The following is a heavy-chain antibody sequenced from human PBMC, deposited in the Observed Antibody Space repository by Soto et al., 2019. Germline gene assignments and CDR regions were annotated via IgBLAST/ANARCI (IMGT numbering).Heavy chain of an antibody. Sequence: ASVKVSCKASGYTFTSYDINWVRQATGQGLEWMGWMNPNSGNTGYAQKFQGRVTMTRNTSISTAYMELSSLRSEDTAVYYCASGPNYSSSRSLGFDYWGQVTLFTVSS. CDR3: ASGPNYSSSRSLGFDY. D-gene: IGHD6-6*01. CDR1: GYTFTSYD. CDR2: MNPNSGNT. J-gene: IGHJ4*02. V-gene: IGHV1-8*01.